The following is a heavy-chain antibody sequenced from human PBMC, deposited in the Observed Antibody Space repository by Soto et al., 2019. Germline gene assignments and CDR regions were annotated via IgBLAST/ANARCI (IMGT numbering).Heavy chain of an antibody. CDR2: IYYSGST. Sequence: SETLSLTCTVSGGSISSYYWSWIRQPPGKGLEWIGYIYYSGSTNYNPSLKSRVTISVDTSKNQFSLKLSSVTAADTAVYYCARLPKTSYYYYYMDVWGKGTTVTVSS. J-gene: IGHJ6*03. CDR1: GGSISSYY. V-gene: IGHV4-59*08. CDR3: ARLPKTSYYYYYMDV.